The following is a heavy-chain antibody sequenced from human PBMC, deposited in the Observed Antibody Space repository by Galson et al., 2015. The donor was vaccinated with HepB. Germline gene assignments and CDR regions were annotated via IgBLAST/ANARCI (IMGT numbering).Heavy chain of an antibody. CDR2: INGRGNKT. CDR3: AKGLSIDP. V-gene: IGHV3-23*05. J-gene: IGHJ5*02. CDR1: GVTFNNHA. D-gene: IGHD3/OR15-3a*01. Sequence: ALRLSCAAAGVTFNNHAMSWVRQAPGKGLEWVAVINGRGNKTQYADSARGRIIISRDNSKSTVYLQMNSLRAGDTAEYHCAKGLSIDPWGQGTRVTVSS.